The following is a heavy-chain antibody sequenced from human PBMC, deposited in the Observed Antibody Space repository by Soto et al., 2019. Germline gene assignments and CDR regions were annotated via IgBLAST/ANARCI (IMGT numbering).Heavy chain of an antibody. CDR3: ARGNHRWLQLWYFDL. D-gene: IGHD5-12*01. J-gene: IGHJ2*01. Sequence: QVQLVQSGAEVKKPGSSVKVSCKASGGTFSNYPISWVRQAPGQGLEWMGGIIPIFVTVNYAQKFQGRVTITADESTSTAYMELSRLRSEDTAVYYCARGNHRWLQLWYFDLWGRGTLVTVSS. CDR1: GGTFSNYP. CDR2: IIPIFVTV. V-gene: IGHV1-69*12.